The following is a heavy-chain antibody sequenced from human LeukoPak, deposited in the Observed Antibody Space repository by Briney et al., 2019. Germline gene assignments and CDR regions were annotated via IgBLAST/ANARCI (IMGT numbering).Heavy chain of an antibody. J-gene: IGHJ6*02. CDR3: ARQGYCSSTSCYFNPFYYYYGMDV. CDR1: GGSISSSSYY. Sequence: SETLSLTCTVSGGSISSSSYYWGWIRQPPGKGLEWIGSIYYSGSTYYNPSLKSRVTISVDTSKNQFSLKLSSVTAADTAVYYCARQGYCSSTSCYFNPFYYYYGMDVWGQGTTVIVSS. V-gene: IGHV4-39*01. CDR2: IYYSGST. D-gene: IGHD2-2*01.